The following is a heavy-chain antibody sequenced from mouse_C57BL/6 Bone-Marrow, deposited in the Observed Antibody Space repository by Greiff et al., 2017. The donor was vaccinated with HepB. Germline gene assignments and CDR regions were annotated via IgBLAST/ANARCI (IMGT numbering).Heavy chain of an antibody. CDR3: AEENYFDY. CDR1: GFTFSSYG. J-gene: IGHJ2*01. Sequence: EVQRVESGGDLVKPGGSLKLSCAASGFTFSSYGMSWVRQTPDKRLEWVATISSGGSYTYYPDSVKGRFTISRDNAKNTLYLQMSSLKSENTAMYYCAEENYFDYWGQGTTLTVSS. V-gene: IGHV5-6*01. CDR2: ISSGGSYT.